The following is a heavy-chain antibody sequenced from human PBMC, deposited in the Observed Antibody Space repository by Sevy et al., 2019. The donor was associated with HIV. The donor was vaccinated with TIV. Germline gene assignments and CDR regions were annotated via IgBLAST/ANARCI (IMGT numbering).Heavy chain of an antibody. V-gene: IGHV1-46*03. J-gene: IGHJ6*02. Sequence: ASVKVSCKASGYTFTSYYMHWVRQAPGQGLEWMGIINPSGGSTSYAQKFQGRVTMTRDTSTSTVYMELSSLRSEDTAVYYCASTQSTYGSGSYYNAGGYYYDMDVWGQGTTVTVSS. CDR2: INPSGGST. CDR3: ASTQSTYGSGSYYNAGGYYYDMDV. D-gene: IGHD3-10*01. CDR1: GYTFTSYY.